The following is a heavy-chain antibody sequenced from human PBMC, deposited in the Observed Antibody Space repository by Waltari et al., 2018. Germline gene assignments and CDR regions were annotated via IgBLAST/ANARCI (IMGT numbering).Heavy chain of an antibody. J-gene: IGHJ5*02. CDR1: GYTLTNYG. CDR2: ISSDGSNK. D-gene: IGHD1-26*01. Sequence: QVEEAGGGVVQPGGSLRLSCVASGYTLTNYGMHWVRQAPGKGLEWLAVISSDGSNKYYEDSVKGRFTVSRDNSKNSVYLQMNSLRPEDTALYFCAKAGGIHNYPLDPWGQGTLVTVSS. V-gene: IGHV3-30*18. CDR3: AKAGGIHNYPLDP.